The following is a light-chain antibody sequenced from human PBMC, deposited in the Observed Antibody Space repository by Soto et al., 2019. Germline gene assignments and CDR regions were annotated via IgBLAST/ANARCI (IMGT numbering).Light chain of an antibody. Sequence: QSALTQPASVSGSPGQSITISCTGTSSDVGGYNYVSWYQQHPGKAPKLMIYEVTNRPSGVSTCFSGSKSGNTASLTISGLQAEDEADYYCSSYTSSNSWVFGGGTKLTVL. CDR3: SSYTSSNSWV. V-gene: IGLV2-14*01. J-gene: IGLJ3*02. CDR1: SSDVGGYNY. CDR2: EVT.